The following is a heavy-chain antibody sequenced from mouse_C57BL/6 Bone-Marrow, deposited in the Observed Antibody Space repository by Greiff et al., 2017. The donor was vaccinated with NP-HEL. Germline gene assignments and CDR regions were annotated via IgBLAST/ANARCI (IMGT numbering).Heavy chain of an antibody. Sequence: EVNLVESGGGLVQPGGSLKLSCAASGFTFSDYYMYWVRQTPEKRLEWVAYISNGGGSTYYPDTVKGRFTISRDNAKNTLYLQMSRLKSEDTAMYYCARQMITTGDWFAYWGQGTLVTVSA. V-gene: IGHV5-12*01. J-gene: IGHJ3*01. CDR3: ARQMITTGDWFAY. CDR1: GFTFSDYY. CDR2: ISNGGGST. D-gene: IGHD2-4*01.